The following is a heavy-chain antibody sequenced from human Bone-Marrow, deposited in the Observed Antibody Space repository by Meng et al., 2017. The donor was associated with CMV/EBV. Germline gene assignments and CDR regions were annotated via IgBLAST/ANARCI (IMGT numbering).Heavy chain of an antibody. CDR1: GFTFSSYW. V-gene: IGHV3-7*01. Sequence: GESLKISCAASGFTFSSYWMSWVRQTPGKGLEWVATIKQDGSDKYYVDSVKCRFTISRDNAKSSLPLQMNSLRADDTAVYYCARDGRFGVTPSVWGQGTLVTVSS. D-gene: IGHD3-3*01. J-gene: IGHJ4*02. CDR3: ARDGRFGVTPSV. CDR2: IKQDGSDK.